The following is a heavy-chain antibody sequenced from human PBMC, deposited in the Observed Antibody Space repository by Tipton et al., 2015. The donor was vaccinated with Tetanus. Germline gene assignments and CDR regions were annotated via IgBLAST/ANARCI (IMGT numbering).Heavy chain of an antibody. J-gene: IGHJ4*02. CDR3: AKEYGSGWYVVNY. Sequence: TLSLTCAVSGGSIDSINWWSWVRQPPGQGLEWIGETSDSGYTNYNPSLKSRVTISVDKSKDQFSLKLDSVTAADTAVYYCAKEYGSGWYVVNYWGQGTLVTVSS. CDR2: TSDSGYT. V-gene: IGHV4-4*02. CDR1: GGSIDSINW. D-gene: IGHD6-19*01.